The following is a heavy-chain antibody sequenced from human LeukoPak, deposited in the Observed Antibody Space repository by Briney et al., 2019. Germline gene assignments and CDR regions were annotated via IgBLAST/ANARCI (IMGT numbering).Heavy chain of an antibody. Sequence: QSGGSLRLSCATSGFTFTNYGMHWVRQAPGRGLEWVAALWSDGIKTRYADSVRGRFTISRDNSRNTLFLQMDSLRAEDTAVYYCGRDYTSSWTPLFNYWGQGTLVTVSS. D-gene: IGHD6-13*01. J-gene: IGHJ4*02. CDR2: LWSDGIKT. V-gene: IGHV3-33*01. CDR1: GFTFTNYG. CDR3: GRDYTSSWTPLFNY.